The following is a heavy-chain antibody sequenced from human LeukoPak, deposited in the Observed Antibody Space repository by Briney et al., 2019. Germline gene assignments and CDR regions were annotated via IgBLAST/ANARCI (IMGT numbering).Heavy chain of an antibody. V-gene: IGHV4-4*07. CDR2: IYTSGST. J-gene: IGHJ4*02. CDR1: GGSISSYY. CDR3: ARDRGSSSWQPLDY. Sequence: SETLSLTCTVTGGSISSYYWSWIRQPAGKGLEWIGRIYTSGSTNYNPSPKSRVTMSVDTSKNQFSLKLSSVTAADTAVYYCARDRGSSSWQPLDYWGQGTLVTVSS. D-gene: IGHD6-13*01.